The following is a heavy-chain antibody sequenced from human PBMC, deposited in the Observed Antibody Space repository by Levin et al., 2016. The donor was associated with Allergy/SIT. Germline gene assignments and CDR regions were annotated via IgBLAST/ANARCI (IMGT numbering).Heavy chain of an antibody. V-gene: IGHV3-30*02. Sequence: GGSLRLSCAASGFTFSSYGMHWVRQAPGKGLEWVAFIRYDGSNKYYADSVKGRFTISRDNSKNTLYLQMNSLRAEDTAVYYCAKRGPPYYDFWSGYYSDYYGMDVWGQGTTVTVSS. CDR3: AKRGPPYYDFWSGYYSDYYGMDV. CDR1: GFTFSSYG. J-gene: IGHJ6*02. CDR2: IRYDGSNK. D-gene: IGHD3-3*01.